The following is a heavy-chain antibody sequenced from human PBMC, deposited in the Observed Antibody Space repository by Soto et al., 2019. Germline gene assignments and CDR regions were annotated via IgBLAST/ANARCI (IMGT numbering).Heavy chain of an antibody. D-gene: IGHD3-10*01. CDR3: ASCSYGSGSYYFDY. J-gene: IGHJ4*02. V-gene: IGHV4-59*12. CDR2: IYYSGST. CDR1: CGSISSYY. Sequence: SETLCLTCAVPCGSISSYYWSWIRQPPGKGLEWIGYIYYSGSTYYNPSLKSRVTISVDTSKNQFSLKLSSVTAADTAVYYCASCSYGSGSYYFDYWGQGTLVTVSS.